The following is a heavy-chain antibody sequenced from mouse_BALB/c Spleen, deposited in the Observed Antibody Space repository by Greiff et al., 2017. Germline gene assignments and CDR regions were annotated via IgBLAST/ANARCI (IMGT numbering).Heavy chain of an antibody. CDR3: ARDHYRYDGYAMDY. CDR1: GYTFTSYW. CDR2: INPSNGRT. V-gene: IGHV1S81*02. J-gene: IGHJ4*01. Sequence: QVQLKQPGAELVKPGASVKLSCKASGYTFTSYWMHWVKQRPGQGLEWIGEINPSNGRTNYNEKFKGKATLTADKSSSTAYMQLSSLTSEDSAVYYCARDHYRYDGYAMDYWGQGTSVTVSS. D-gene: IGHD2-14*01.